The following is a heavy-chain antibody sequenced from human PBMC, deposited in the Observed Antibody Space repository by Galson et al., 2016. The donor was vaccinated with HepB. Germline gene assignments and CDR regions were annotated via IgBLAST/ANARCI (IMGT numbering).Heavy chain of an antibody. CDR2: IWYDGNKK. Sequence: SLRLSCAASGFTFSSYGMHWVRQAPGKGLEWVAVIWYDGNKKYYADSVKGRFTISRDNSKNTLYLQMNSLRAEDTAVNYCSRDRRGLYYYGMDVWGQGTTVTVS. D-gene: IGHD3-10*01. CDR1: GFTFSSYG. CDR3: SRDRRGLYYYGMDV. J-gene: IGHJ6*02. V-gene: IGHV3-33*01.